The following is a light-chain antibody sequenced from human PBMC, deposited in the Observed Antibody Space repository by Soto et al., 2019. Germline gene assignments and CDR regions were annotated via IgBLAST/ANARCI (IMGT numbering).Light chain of an antibody. V-gene: IGKV3-20*01. CDR1: QSVSGNY. CDR3: QKYGGSIT. Sequence: EIVLTQCPGTLSLSPGERATLSCRACQSVSGNYLAWYQQKPGQAPRLLIYGASNRVTGIPNRFSGSGSGTDFALTITTLEPEDFAVYYCQKYGGSITLGGDTKVEIK. CDR2: GAS. J-gene: IGKJ4*01.